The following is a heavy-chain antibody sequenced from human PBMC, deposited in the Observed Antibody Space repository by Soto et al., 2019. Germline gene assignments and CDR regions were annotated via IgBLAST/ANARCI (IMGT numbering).Heavy chain of an antibody. Sequence: GGSLRLSCAASGFTFINYAMSWVRQSPGKGLEWVSSISDTGGDSYYADSMDGRFTVSRDNSKNTLYLQINSLRAEDTAIYYCVRDLYRSATMPCLDHWGQGALVTVSS. CDR2: ISDTGGDS. CDR1: GFTFINYA. J-gene: IGHJ4*02. CDR3: VRDLYRSATMPCLDH. V-gene: IGHV3-23*01. D-gene: IGHD1-1*01.